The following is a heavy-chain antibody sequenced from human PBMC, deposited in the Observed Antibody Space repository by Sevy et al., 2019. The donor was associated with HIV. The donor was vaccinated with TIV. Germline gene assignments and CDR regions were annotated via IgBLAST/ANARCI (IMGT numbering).Heavy chain of an antibody. CDR1: GDSVASSSAA. CDR3: ARAEVATGGYDY. Sequence: SQTLSLTCAISGDSVASSSAAWNWIRQSPSRGLEWLVRTYYRSKWYTDYALSVKSRIIINPDTSKNQFSLQLNSVTPEDTAVYYCARAEVATGGYDYWGQGTLVTVSS. CDR2: TYYRSKWYT. D-gene: IGHD5-12*01. V-gene: IGHV6-1*01. J-gene: IGHJ4*02.